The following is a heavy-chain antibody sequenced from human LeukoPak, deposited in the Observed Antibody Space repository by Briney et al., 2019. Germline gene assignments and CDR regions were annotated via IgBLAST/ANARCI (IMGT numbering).Heavy chain of an antibody. Sequence: SETLSLTCIVSGGSISSISSNNYHWGWIRQPPGKGLEGIGSIYYSGSTYYNPSLKSRVTISVDTSKNQFSLKLSSVTAADTALYYCAREMGVVTAHGIDDWGQGTTVTVSS. CDR3: AREMGVVTAHGIDD. CDR2: IYYSGST. V-gene: IGHV4-39*02. CDR1: GGSISSISSNNYH. D-gene: IGHD4-23*01. J-gene: IGHJ6*02.